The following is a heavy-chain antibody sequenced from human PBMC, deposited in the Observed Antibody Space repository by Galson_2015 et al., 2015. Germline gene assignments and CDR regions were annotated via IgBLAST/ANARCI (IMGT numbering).Heavy chain of an antibody. J-gene: IGHJ4*02. D-gene: IGHD3-3*01. CDR3: ARQILDYDFWSGYYPTNFDY. V-gene: IGHV3-11*06. Sequence: KGRFTISRANAKNSLYLQMNSLGAEDTAVYYCARQILDYDFWSGYYPTNFDYWGQGTLVTVSS.